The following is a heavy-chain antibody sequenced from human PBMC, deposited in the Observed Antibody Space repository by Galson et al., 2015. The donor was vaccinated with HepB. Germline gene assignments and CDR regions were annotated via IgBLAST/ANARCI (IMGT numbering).Heavy chain of an antibody. D-gene: IGHD3-10*01. V-gene: IGHV3-20*04. CDR1: GFTFDDYG. CDR3: ARDHHYGSGSWDY. CDR2: INWNGAST. Sequence: SLRLSCAASGFTFDDYGMSWVRQAPGKGLEWVSGINWNGASTGYADFVKGRFTISRDSAKNSLYLQIYSLRAEDTALYYCARDHHYGSGSWDYWGQGALVTVSS. J-gene: IGHJ4*02.